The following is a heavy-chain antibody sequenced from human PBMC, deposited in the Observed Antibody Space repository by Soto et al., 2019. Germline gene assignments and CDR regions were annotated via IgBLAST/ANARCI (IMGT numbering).Heavy chain of an antibody. J-gene: IGHJ5*02. CDR1: GGSFSGYY. Sequence: SETLSLTCAVYGGSFSGYYWSWIRQPPGKGLEWIGEINHSGSTNYNPSLKSRVTISVDTSKNQFSLKLSSVTAADTAVYSCARDPSRRYSYGENWFDPWGEGSLVT. V-gene: IGHV4-34*01. D-gene: IGHD5-18*01. CDR2: INHSGST. CDR3: ARDPSRRYSYGENWFDP.